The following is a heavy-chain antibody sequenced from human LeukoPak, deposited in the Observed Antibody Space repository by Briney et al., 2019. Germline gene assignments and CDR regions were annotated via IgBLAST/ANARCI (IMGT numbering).Heavy chain of an antibody. CDR2: IGPYNGNT. CDR3: ARSGAEITNDY. J-gene: IGHJ4*02. CDR1: GYTFNRYG. Sequence: ASVKVSCKASGYTFNRYGISWVRQAPGQGLEWKGWIGPYNGNTNYAQKLQGRVTMTTDTSTSTAYMELRSLKSDDTAVYYCARSGAEITNDYWGQGTLVTVSS. V-gene: IGHV1-18*01. D-gene: IGHD3-16*01.